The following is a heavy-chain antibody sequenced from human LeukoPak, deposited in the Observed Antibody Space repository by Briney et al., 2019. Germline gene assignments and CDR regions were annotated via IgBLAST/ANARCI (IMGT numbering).Heavy chain of an antibody. CDR2: IYYSGST. CDR3: ASDGSGLLDY. CDR1: GGSMSSYY. J-gene: IGHJ4*02. Sequence: SESLSLTCTVSGGSMSSYYWSWIRQPPAKGLEWIGYIYYSGSTNYNPSLKSRVTISVDTSKNQFSLKLSSVTAADTAVYYCASDGSGLLDYWGQGTLVTVSS. V-gene: IGHV4-59*01.